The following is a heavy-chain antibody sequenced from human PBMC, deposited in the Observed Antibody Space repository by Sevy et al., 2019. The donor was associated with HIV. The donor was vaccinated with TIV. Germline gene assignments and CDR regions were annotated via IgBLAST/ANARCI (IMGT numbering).Heavy chain of an antibody. D-gene: IGHD4-17*01. J-gene: IGHJ4*02. Sequence: GGSLRLSCAASGFTFSSYWMSWVRQAPGKGLEWVANIKQDGSEKYDVDSVKGRFTISRDNAKNSLYLQMNSLRAEDTAVYYCAREGALHYGDYVNYWGQGTLVTVSS. CDR2: IKQDGSEK. V-gene: IGHV3-7*01. CDR3: AREGALHYGDYVNY. CDR1: GFTFSSYW.